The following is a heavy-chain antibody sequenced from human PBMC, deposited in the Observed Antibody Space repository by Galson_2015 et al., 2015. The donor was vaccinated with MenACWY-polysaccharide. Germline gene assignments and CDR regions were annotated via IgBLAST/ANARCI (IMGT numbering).Heavy chain of an antibody. D-gene: IGHD2-8*02. CDR2: ISYSGGST. J-gene: IGHJ4*02. CDR3: AKEAGTGGDPFDY. CDR1: GFTFSNYA. Sequence: SLRLSCAASGFTFSNYAMSWVRQAPGKGLEWVSMISYSGGSTYYTDSVKGRFTISSDNSKNTLYLQMHSLRAEDTAVYYCAKEAGTGGDPFDYWGQGTLVTVSS. V-gene: IGHV3-23*01.